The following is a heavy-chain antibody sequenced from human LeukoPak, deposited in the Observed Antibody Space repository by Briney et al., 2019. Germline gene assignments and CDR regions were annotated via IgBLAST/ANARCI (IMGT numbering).Heavy chain of an antibody. Sequence: SGPTLVNPTQTLTLTCTFSGFSLSTSGVGVGWIRQPPGKALEWLALIYWNDDKRYSPSLKSRLTITKDTSKNQVVLTMTNMDPVDTATYYCAHSTDYDFWSGYSRVFDYWGQGTLVTVSS. D-gene: IGHD3-3*01. J-gene: IGHJ4*02. V-gene: IGHV2-5*01. CDR1: GFSLSTSGVG. CDR3: AHSTDYDFWSGYSRVFDY. CDR2: IYWNDDK.